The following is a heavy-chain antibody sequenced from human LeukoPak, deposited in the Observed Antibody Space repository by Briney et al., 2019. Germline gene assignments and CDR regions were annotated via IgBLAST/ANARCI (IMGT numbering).Heavy chain of an antibody. D-gene: IGHD3-10*01. J-gene: IGHJ4*02. CDR1: GFTFGDYG. Sequence: GGSLRLSCTTSGFTFGDYGISWFRQAPGKGLEWVGFIRSKASGEATECAASVKGRFTISRDDSKNIAYLQMISQKTEDTAVYYCARERRAIDYYDSGTYYSDYWGQGTLVTVSS. CDR2: IRSKASGEAT. V-gene: IGHV3-49*03. CDR3: ARERRAIDYYDSGTYYSDY.